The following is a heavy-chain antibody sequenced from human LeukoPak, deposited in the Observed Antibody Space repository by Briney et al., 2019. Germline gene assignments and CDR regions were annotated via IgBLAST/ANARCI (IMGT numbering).Heavy chain of an antibody. Sequence: PSETLSLTCTVSGGSISSYYWSWIRQPPGKGLEWIGEINHSGSTNYNPSLKSRVTISVDTSKNQFSLKLSSVTAADTAVYYCARGLEYDILTGYPEYSQHWGQGTLVTVSS. CDR3: ARGLEYDILTGYPEYSQH. D-gene: IGHD3-9*01. J-gene: IGHJ1*01. CDR1: GGSISSYY. CDR2: INHSGST. V-gene: IGHV4-34*01.